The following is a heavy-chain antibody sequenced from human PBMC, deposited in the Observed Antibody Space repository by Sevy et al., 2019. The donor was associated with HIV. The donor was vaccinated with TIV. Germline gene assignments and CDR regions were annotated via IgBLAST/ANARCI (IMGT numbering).Heavy chain of an antibody. J-gene: IGHJ4*02. CDR3: ARGPSLIVAGAAGYLDY. V-gene: IGHV3-33*08. CDR1: GFTFSSFG. Sequence: GGSLRLSCTASGFTFSSFGIHWVRQAPGKGLEWVALMWYDGNNKYYADSVKGGFTISRDSSKNTVYLQMNNLRAEDTAVYYCARGPSLIVAGAAGYLDYWGQGTLVTVSS. CDR2: MWYDGNNK. D-gene: IGHD2-21*01.